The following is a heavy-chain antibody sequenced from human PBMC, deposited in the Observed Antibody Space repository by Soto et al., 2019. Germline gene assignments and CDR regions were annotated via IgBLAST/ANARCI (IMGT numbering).Heavy chain of an antibody. CDR2: ISGSGVNT. CDR3: ARHPERIAQIGWFDP. J-gene: IGHJ5*02. D-gene: IGHD6-13*01. Sequence: GGSLRLSCAASGFIFSNYAMSWVRQAPGKGPEWVSSISGSGVNTFYADSVKGRFTISRDNSKNTLYLQMNSLRAEDTAVYYCARHPERIAQIGWFDPWGQGTLVTVSS. CDR1: GFIFSNYA. V-gene: IGHV3-23*01.